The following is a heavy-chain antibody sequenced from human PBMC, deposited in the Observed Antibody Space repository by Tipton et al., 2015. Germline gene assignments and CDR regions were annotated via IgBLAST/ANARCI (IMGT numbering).Heavy chain of an antibody. D-gene: IGHD1-20*01. CDR1: GYSITSHYY. CDR3: ARAEYNWLGWFDP. J-gene: IGHJ5*02. Sequence: LRLSCAVSGYSITSHYYWAYIRQPPGQGLEWIGSIYHTGNTYYNPALKSRLTLSIDTSKNQFSLSLASVTASDTAVYYCARAEYNWLGWFDPWGQGTRVTVSS. V-gene: IGHV4-38-2*01. CDR2: IYHTGNT.